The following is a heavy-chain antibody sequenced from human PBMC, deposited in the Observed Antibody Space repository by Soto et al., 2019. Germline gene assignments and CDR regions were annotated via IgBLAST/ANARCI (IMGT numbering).Heavy chain of an antibody. D-gene: IGHD1-26*01. CDR3: ATLPVPSGSYYDWYFDL. V-gene: IGHV3-23*01. Sequence: GGSLRLSCAASGFTFSSYAMSWVRQAPGKGLEWVSAISGSGGSTYYADSVKGRFTISRDNSKNTLYLQMNSLRAEDTAVYYCATLPVPSGSYYDWYFDLWGRDTLVTVSS. J-gene: IGHJ2*01. CDR2: ISGSGGST. CDR1: GFTFSSYA.